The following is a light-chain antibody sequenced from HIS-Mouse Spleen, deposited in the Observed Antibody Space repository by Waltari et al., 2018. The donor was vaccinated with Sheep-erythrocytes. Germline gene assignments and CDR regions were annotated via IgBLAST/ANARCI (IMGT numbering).Light chain of an antibody. CDR1: ALPKKY. Sequence: SYELTQPPSVSVSPGQTARITCSGDALPKKYAYWYQQKSGQAPVLVIYEDSKRPSGIPGRFSGSSSGKMATLTIRGAQVEDEADYYCYSTDSSGNHWVFGGGTKLTVL. CDR2: EDS. CDR3: YSTDSSGNHWV. J-gene: IGLJ3*02. V-gene: IGLV3-10*01.